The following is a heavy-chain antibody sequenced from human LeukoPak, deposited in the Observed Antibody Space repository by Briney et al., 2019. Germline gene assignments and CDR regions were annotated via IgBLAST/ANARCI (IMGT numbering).Heavy chain of an antibody. D-gene: IGHD6-13*01. CDR2: IKQDGSDK. CDR1: GFTFSDYW. CDR3: ARGAAAAGTSDAFDI. Sequence: PGGSLRLSCAASGFTFSDYWMSWVRQAPGKGPEWVANIKQDGSDKYYVDSVKGRFTISRDNAKKALYLQMNSLRAEDTAVYYCARGAAAAGTSDAFDIWGQGTMVTVSS. V-gene: IGHV3-7*01. J-gene: IGHJ3*02.